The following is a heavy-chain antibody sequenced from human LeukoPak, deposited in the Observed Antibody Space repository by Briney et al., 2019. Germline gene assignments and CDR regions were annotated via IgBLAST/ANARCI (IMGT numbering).Heavy chain of an antibody. V-gene: IGHV3-49*03. D-gene: IGHD1-26*01. CDR3: TTHGSYSHY. J-gene: IGHJ4*02. CDR1: GFTFGGYA. CDR2: IRSKAYGGTT. Sequence: SLRLSCTASGFTFGGYAMSWFRQAPGKGLEWVGFIRSKAYGGTTEYAASVKGRFTISRDDSKSIAYLQMNSLKTEDTAVYYCTTHGSYSHYWGQGTLVTVSS.